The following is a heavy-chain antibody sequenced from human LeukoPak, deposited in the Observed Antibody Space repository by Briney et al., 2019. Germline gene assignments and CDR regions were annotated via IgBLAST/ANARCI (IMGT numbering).Heavy chain of an antibody. CDR1: GFTFSSYS. Sequence: GGSLRLSCAASGFTFSSYSMNWVRQAPGKGLEWVSSISSSSSYIYYADSVKGRFTISRDNAKNSLYLQMNSLRAEDTAVYYCARSSGSYPDYFDYWGQGTLVTVSS. J-gene: IGHJ4*02. V-gene: IGHV3-21*01. D-gene: IGHD1-26*01. CDR3: ARSSGSYPDYFDY. CDR2: ISSSSSYI.